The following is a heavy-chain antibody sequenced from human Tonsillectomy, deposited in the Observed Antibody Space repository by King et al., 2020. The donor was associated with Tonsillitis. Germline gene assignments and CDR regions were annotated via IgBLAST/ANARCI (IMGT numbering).Heavy chain of an antibody. J-gene: IGHJ4*02. Sequence: VQLVESGAEVKKPGESLKISCRVSGKTFPTYWIGWVRQMPGEGLEWMGIIYPGDSDTKYSPSFQGQVTISADKSLSTAYLQWSSLKASDTAMYYCARGSQGYGFDYWGQGTLVSVSS. D-gene: IGHD4-17*01. CDR3: ARGSQGYGFDY. CDR1: GKTFPTYW. V-gene: IGHV5-51*03. CDR2: IYPGDSDT.